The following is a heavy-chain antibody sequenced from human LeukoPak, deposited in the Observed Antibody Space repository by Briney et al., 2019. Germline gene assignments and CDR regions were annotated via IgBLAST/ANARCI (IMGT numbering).Heavy chain of an antibody. Sequence: PSETLSLTCTVSGGSISSYYWSWIRQPPGKGLEWIGYIYYSGSTNYNPSLKSRVTISVDTSKNQLSLKLSSVTAADTAVYYCARFGMINYYYYMDVWGKGTTVTVSS. CDR3: ARFGMINYYYYMDV. J-gene: IGHJ6*03. D-gene: IGHD3-16*01. V-gene: IGHV4-59*01. CDR1: GGSISSYY. CDR2: IYYSGST.